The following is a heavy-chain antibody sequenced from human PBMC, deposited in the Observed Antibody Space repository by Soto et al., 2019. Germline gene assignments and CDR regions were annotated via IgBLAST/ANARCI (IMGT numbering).Heavy chain of an antibody. CDR3: ARGRGYSRKGEWFDP. CDR1: GGTFSSYA. D-gene: IGHD6-13*01. V-gene: IGHV1-69*01. J-gene: IGHJ5*02. CDR2: IIPIFGTA. Sequence: QVQLVQSGAEVKKPGSSVKVSCKASGGTFSSYAISWVRQAPGQGLEWMGGIIPIFGTANYAQKFQGRVTITPDESTGTGHLGAGSLRFEDTAVYYCARGRGYSRKGEWFDPWGQGTLVTVSS.